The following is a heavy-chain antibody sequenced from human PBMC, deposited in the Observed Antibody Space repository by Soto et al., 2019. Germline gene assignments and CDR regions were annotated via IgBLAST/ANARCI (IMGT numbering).Heavy chain of an antibody. D-gene: IGHD6-19*01. CDR1: DYTFTSYG. CDR2: ISAYNGNT. CDR3: ASDLAVALIDY. V-gene: IGHV1-18*01. J-gene: IGHJ4*02. Sequence: ASVKVSFKASDYTFTSYGISWVRQAPGQGLEWMGWISAYNGNTKYAQKFQGRVTMTTDTSTSTAYMELRSLRSDDTAVYYCASDLAVALIDYWGQGTLVTVSS.